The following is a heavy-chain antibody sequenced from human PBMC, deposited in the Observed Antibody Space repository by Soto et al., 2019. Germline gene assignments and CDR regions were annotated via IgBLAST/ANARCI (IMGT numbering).Heavy chain of an antibody. CDR3: AKDSILYCSGGSCYGIDY. D-gene: IGHD2-15*01. CDR1: GFTFSSYA. CDR2: IEIGGKT. V-gene: IGHV3-23*01. J-gene: IGHJ4*02. Sequence: PGGSLRLSCAASGFTFSSYAMSWVRQAPGKGLQWVSGIEIGGKTYYADSVKGRFTISRDNSKNTLYLQMNSLRAEDTAVYYCAKDSILYCSGGSCYGIDYWGQGTLVTVS.